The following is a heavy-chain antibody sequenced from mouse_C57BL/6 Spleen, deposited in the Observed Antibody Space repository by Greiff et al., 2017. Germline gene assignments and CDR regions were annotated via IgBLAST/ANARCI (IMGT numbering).Heavy chain of an antibody. CDR3: ARSDDGYYVDY. V-gene: IGHV1-4*01. CDR1: GYTFTSYT. Sequence: QVQLKESGAELARPGASVKMSCKASGYTFTSYTMHWVKQRPGQGLEWIGYINPSSGYTKYNQKFKDKATLTADKSSSTAYMQLSSLTSEDSAVYYCARSDDGYYVDYWGQGTTRTVSS. D-gene: IGHD2-3*01. CDR2: INPSSGYT. J-gene: IGHJ2*01.